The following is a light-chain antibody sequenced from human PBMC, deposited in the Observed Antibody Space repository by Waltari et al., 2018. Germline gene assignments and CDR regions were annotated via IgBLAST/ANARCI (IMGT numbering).Light chain of an antibody. Sequence: DIVMTHSPATLCVSPGERASLSCRASQNGLAELALYQMKIGRAPRLLIFGVSTRATGVPARFSGSGSGTEFTLTIISLQSEDSAVYYCQQYTSWPRTFGQGTKLEI. J-gene: IGKJ2*01. CDR1: QNGLAE. CDR2: GVS. CDR3: QQYTSWPRT. V-gene: IGKV3-15*01.